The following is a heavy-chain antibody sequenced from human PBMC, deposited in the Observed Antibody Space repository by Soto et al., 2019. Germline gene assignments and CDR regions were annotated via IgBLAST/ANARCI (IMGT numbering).Heavy chain of an antibody. J-gene: IGHJ4*02. CDR1: GGSMSSYY. Sequence: QVQLQESGPGLVKPSETLSLTCTVSGGSMSSYYWSWIRQPPGKGLEWIGYIYYSGSTNYNPSLMSRVTISVDTSKNQFSLKLNSVTAADTAVYYCARRWGGALDYWGQGTLVTVSS. CDR3: ARRWGGALDY. D-gene: IGHD3-16*01. CDR2: IYYSGST. V-gene: IGHV4-59*08.